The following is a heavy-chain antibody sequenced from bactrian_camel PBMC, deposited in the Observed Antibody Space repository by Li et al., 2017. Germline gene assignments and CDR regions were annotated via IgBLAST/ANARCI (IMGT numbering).Heavy chain of an antibody. V-gene: IGHV3S55*01. CDR1: GLSYNNYC. CDR3: AHDENGASWADWRDASEYNY. D-gene: IGHD6*01. J-gene: IGHJ4*01. Sequence: HVQLVESGGGSVQAGGSLRLSCVGYGLSYNNYCMGWFRQAPGKERERVAVIDSDSSTYYADSVRGRFTISKVPTKNTLCLRMDGLKPEDTGMYYCAHDENGASWADWRDASEYNYWGQGTQVTVS. CDR2: IDSDSST.